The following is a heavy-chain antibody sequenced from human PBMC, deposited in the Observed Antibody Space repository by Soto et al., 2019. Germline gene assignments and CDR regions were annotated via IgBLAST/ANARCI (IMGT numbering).Heavy chain of an antibody. CDR1: CYTFATSG. D-gene: IGHD2-15*01. Sequence: GAAGKVSCKAPCYTFATSGMGWRRQAPGQGPEWMGWISTYNGDTNDAPKFQDRVTMTSDTSTSTVYMELRSLRSDDTAVYYCARAWAAPYYYYGMDVWGQGTRVTVSS. V-gene: IGHV1-18*04. CDR2: ISTYNGDT. J-gene: IGHJ6*02. CDR3: ARAWAAPYYYYGMDV.